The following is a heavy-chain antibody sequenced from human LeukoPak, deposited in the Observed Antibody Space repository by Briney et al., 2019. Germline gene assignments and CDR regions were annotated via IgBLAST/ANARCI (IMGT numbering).Heavy chain of an antibody. CDR3: VRDGEVSSSWYNPQGYYYMDV. CDR1: GYTFTSYG. D-gene: IGHD6-13*01. Sequence: ASVKVSCKASGYTFTSYGISWVRQAPGQGLEWMGWISAYNGNTNYAQKLQGRVTMTTDTSTSTAYMELRSLRSDDTAVYYCVRDGEVSSSWYNPQGYYYMDVWGKGTTVTVSS. V-gene: IGHV1-18*01. CDR2: ISAYNGNT. J-gene: IGHJ6*03.